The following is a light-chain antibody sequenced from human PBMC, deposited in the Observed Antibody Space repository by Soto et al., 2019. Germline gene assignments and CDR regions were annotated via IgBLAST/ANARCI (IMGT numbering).Light chain of an antibody. V-gene: IGKV3-20*01. CDR2: GAS. CDR3: LQYASSPRT. J-gene: IGKJ1*01. CDR1: QSVTSNF. Sequence: EIVLTQSPGTLSLSPGETATLSCRASQSVTSNFLAWYQQKPGQAPRLLISGASNRATDIPDRFSGSGSRTDFTLAINKMEPEDFAVYYCLQYASSPRTFGQGTKVDIK.